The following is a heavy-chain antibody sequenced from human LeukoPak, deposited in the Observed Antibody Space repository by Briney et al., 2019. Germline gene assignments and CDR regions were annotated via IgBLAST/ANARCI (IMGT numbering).Heavy chain of an antibody. D-gene: IGHD6-19*01. CDR1: GFTFSSYA. Sequence: GGSLRLSCAASGFTFSSYAMHWVRQAPGKGLEWVAVISYDGSNKYYADSVKGRFTISRDNSKNTLYLQMNSLRAEDTAVYYCAKPTGIAVAGHFDYWGQGTLVTVSS. V-gene: IGHV3-30-3*02. J-gene: IGHJ4*02. CDR2: ISYDGSNK. CDR3: AKPTGIAVAGHFDY.